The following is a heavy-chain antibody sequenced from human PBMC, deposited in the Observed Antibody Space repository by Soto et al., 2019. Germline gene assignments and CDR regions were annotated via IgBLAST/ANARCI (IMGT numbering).Heavy chain of an antibody. Sequence: ESGGGVVQPGRSLRLSCAASGFTFSSYGMHWVRQAPGKGLEWVAVISYDGSNKYYADSVKGRFTISRDNSKNTLYLQMNSLRAEDTAVYYCAKEQGLELRRGDFDYWGQGTLVTVSS. J-gene: IGHJ4*02. CDR1: GFTFSSYG. CDR3: AKEQGLELRRGDFDY. CDR2: ISYDGSNK. D-gene: IGHD1-7*01. V-gene: IGHV3-30*18.